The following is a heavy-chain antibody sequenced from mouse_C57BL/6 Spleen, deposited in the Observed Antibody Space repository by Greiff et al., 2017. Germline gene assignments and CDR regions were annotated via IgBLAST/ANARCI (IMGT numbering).Heavy chain of an antibody. J-gene: IGHJ2*01. CDR2: ISYDGSN. CDR1: GYSITSGYY. D-gene: IGHD1-1*01. V-gene: IGHV3-6*01. Sequence: EVQRVESGPGLVKPSQSLSLTCSVTGYSITSGYYWNWIRQFPGNKLEWMGYISYDGSNNYNPSLKNRISITRDTSKNQFFLKLNSVTTEDTATYYCARDPDYYGSSPFDYWGQGTTLTVSS. CDR3: ARDPDYYGSSPFDY.